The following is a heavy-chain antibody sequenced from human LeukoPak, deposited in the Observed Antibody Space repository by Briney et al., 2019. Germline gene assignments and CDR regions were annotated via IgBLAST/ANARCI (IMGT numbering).Heavy chain of an antibody. J-gene: IGHJ3*01. CDR2: IYSSGNT. V-gene: IGHV4-59*08. CDR3: ARQGSGGRAFDV. CDR1: GGSISSYY. D-gene: IGHD1-26*01. Sequence: SETLSLTCIVSGGSISSYYWSRIRQPPGKGLEWIGYIYSSGNTNSKPSLKSRVTISVDTSKSQFSLKMTSVTAADTAVYYCARQGSGGRAFDVWGQGTMVTVSS.